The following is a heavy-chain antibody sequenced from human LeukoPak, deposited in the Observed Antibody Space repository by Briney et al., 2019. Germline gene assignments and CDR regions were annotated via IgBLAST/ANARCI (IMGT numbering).Heavy chain of an antibody. D-gene: IGHD4-17*01. CDR3: AGNYGDYPYYYGMDV. CDR1: GGSTSSYY. CDR2: IYTNGST. J-gene: IGHJ6*02. Sequence: SETLSLTCTVSGGSTSSYYWSWIRQPAGKGLEWIGRIYTNGSTNYNPSLKSRVTMSVDTSKNQFSLKLSSVTAADTAVYYCAGNYGDYPYYYGMDVWGQGTTVTVSS. V-gene: IGHV4-4*07.